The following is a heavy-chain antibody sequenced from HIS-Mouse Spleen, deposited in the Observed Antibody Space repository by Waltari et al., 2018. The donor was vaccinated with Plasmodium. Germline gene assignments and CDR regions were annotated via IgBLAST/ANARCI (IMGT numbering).Heavy chain of an antibody. CDR1: GGSISSYY. Sequence: QVQLQESGPGLVKPSETLSLTCTVSGGSISSYYCSWIRQPPGKGLEWIGYLYYSGSPNYNPSLKSRVTISVDTSKNQFSLKLSSVTAADTAVYYCARYKYAAGLYYFDYWGQGTLVTVSS. D-gene: IGHD6-13*01. J-gene: IGHJ4*02. CDR3: ARYKYAAGLYYFDY. V-gene: IGHV4-59*08. CDR2: LYYSGSP.